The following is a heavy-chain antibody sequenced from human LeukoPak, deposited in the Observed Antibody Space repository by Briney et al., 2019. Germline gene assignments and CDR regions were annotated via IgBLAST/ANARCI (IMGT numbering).Heavy chain of an antibody. CDR2: INPSAGST. J-gene: IGHJ6*03. D-gene: IGHD2-15*01. CDR1: GYTFTSYY. Sequence: GASVKVSCKASGYTFTSYYMHWVRQAPGRGLEWMGIINPSAGSTTYAQKFQGRVTMTRDMSTSTVFMELRSLRSEDTAVYYCARAGYCSGGSCYRYYYYYYMDVWGKGTTVTVSS. V-gene: IGHV1-46*01. CDR3: ARAGYCSGGSCYRYYYYYYMDV.